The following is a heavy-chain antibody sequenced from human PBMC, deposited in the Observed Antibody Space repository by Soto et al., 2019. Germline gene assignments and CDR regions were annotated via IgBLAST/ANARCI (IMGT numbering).Heavy chain of an antibody. V-gene: IGHV3-33*01. D-gene: IGHD6-13*01. CDR3: ARPQAAGTFRYYYYYGMDV. CDR1: GFTFSSYG. J-gene: IGHJ6*02. CDR2: IWYDGSNK. Sequence: GGSLRLSCAASGFTFSSYGMHWVRQAPGKGLEWVAVIWYDGSNKYYADSVKGRFTISRDNSKNTLYLQMNSLRAEVTAVYYCARPQAAGTFRYYYYYGMDVWGQGTTVTVSS.